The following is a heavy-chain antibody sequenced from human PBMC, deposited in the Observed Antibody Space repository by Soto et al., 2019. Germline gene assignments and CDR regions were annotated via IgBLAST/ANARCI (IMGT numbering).Heavy chain of an antibody. CDR1: GGTFSSYA. V-gene: IGHV1-69*06. CDR3: ARSQGSSTSLEIYYYYYYVMDV. J-gene: IGHJ6*02. Sequence: QVQLVQSGAEVKKPGSSVKVSCKASGGTFSSYAISWVRQAPGQGLEWMGGIIPISGTANYAQKSQGRVTITADKFTSTAEMELSSLRSEVTAVYYCARSQGSSTSLEIYYYYYYVMDVWCQGTTVTVSS. CDR2: IIPISGTA. D-gene: IGHD2-2*01.